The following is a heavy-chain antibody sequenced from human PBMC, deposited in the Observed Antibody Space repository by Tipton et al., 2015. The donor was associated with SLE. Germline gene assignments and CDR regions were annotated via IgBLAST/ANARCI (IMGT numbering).Heavy chain of an antibody. J-gene: IGHJ5*02. CDR3: ARDLSRYCSGGSCLNWFDP. CDR1: GGSVSSGSYY. D-gene: IGHD2-15*01. V-gene: IGHV4-61*01. CDR2: TYYSGST. Sequence: TLSLTCTVSGGSVSSGSYYWSWIRQPPGKGLEWIGYTYYSGSTNYNPSLKSRVTISVDTSKNQFSLKLSSVTAADTAVYYCARDLSRYCSGGSCLNWFDPWGQGTLVTVSS.